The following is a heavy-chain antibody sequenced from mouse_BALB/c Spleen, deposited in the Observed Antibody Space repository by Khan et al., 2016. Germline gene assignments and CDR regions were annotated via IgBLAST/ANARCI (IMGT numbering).Heavy chain of an antibody. CDR3: ARGGLRRGYYAMDY. Sequence: VQLQQSGAELVKPGASVKLSCTASGFNIKDTYMHWVKQRPEQGLEWIGRIDPANGNTKYDPKFQGKATITADTSSNTAYQQLSSLTSEDTAVYYCARGGLRRGYYAMDYWGQGTSVTVSS. CDR1: GFNIKDTY. CDR2: IDPANGNT. J-gene: IGHJ4*01. D-gene: IGHD2-4*01. V-gene: IGHV14-3*02.